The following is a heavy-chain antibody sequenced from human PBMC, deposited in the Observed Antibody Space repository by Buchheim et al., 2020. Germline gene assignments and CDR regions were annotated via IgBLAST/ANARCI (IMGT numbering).Heavy chain of an antibody. CDR1: GGSISSYV. J-gene: IGHJ6*02. Sequence: QVQLVQSGAEVKKPGSSVKVSCKASGGSISSYVISWVRQAPGQGLEWMGGIVPMFAIANYAQKFQGRVTLSADESTSAAYMEVSSLRSEDTAVYYCARSDCSSTSCRTNYYDYGMDVWGQGTT. CDR3: ARSDCSSTSCRTNYYDYGMDV. CDR2: IVPMFAIA. D-gene: IGHD2-2*01. V-gene: IGHV1-69*01.